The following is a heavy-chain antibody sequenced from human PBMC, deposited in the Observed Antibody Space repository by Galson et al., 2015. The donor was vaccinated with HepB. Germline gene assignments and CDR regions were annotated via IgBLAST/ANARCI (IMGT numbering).Heavy chain of an antibody. Sequence: SLRLSCAASGFTFSSYGMHWVRQAPGKGLEWVAVIWYDGSNKYYADSVKGRFTISRDNSKNTLYLQMNSLRAEDTAVYYCAIMVVTPFDAFDNWGQGTMVTVSS. CDR2: IWYDGSNK. J-gene: IGHJ3*02. D-gene: IGHD4-23*01. V-gene: IGHV3-33*01. CDR1: GFTFSSYG. CDR3: AIMVVTPFDAFDN.